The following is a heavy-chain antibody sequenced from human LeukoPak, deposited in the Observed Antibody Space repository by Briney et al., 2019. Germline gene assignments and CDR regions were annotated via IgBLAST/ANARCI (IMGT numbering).Heavy chain of an antibody. CDR2: IIPIFGIA. CDR3: ARGAAAAGYYYYYGMDV. J-gene: IGHJ6*02. D-gene: IGHD6-13*01. CDR1: VCIFSSYA. Sequence: GSSVKVSCKASVCIFSSYAISWVGQAPGQGLEWMGRIIPIFGIANNAQKFQGRVTITADKSTSTAYMELSSVRAEDTAVYYCARGAAAAGYYYYYGMDVWGQGTTVTVSS. V-gene: IGHV1-69*04.